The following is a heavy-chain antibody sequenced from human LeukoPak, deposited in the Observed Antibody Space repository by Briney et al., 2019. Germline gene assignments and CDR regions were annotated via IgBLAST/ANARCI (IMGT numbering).Heavy chain of an antibody. CDR1: GGSISSGDYY. CDR2: IYYSGST. Sequence: PSQTLSLTCTVSGGSISSGDYYWSWIRQPPGKGLRWIGYIYYSGSTYYNPSLKSRVTISVDTSKNQFSLKLSSVTAADTAVYYCARELDYYDSSGYFHNWFDPWGQGTLVTVSS. CDR3: ARELDYYDSSGYFHNWFDP. J-gene: IGHJ5*02. D-gene: IGHD3-22*01. V-gene: IGHV4-30-4*01.